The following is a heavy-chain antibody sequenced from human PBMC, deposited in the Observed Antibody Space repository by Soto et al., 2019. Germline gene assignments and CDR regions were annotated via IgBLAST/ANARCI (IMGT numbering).Heavy chain of an antibody. V-gene: IGHV1-18*01. CDR3: ARETMAGRTGFDY. D-gene: IGHD6-19*01. Sequence: GASVKVSCKASGYTFTSYAMHWVRQAPGQRLEWMGWVSGYNGNTDYAQKLQGRVTMTTDTSTSTAYMELRSLRSDDTAVYYCARETMAGRTGFDYWGQGTLVTVSS. J-gene: IGHJ4*02. CDR2: VSGYNGNT. CDR1: GYTFTSYA.